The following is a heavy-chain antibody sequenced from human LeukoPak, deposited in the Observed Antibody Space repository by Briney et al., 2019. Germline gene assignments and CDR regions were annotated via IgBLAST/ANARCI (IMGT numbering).Heavy chain of an antibody. J-gene: IGHJ4*02. CDR1: GVTFSSYS. V-gene: IGHV3-48*01. CDR2: ISSSRSPI. CDR3: ARDNAAAGEFDY. D-gene: IGHD6-13*01. Sequence: GGSLRLSCAASGVTFSSYSMNWVRQAPGKGLEWVAYISSSRSPIYYADSLKGRFTISRDNAKNSLYLQMNSVRAEDTAVYYCARDNAAAGEFDYWGQGTLVTVSS.